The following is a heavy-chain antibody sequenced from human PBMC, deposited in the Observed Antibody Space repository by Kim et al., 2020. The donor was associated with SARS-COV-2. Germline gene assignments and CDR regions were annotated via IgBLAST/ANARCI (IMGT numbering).Heavy chain of an antibody. CDR3: AKDGLKEGDMVRGRAVYNWFDP. CDR2: ISGSGGST. J-gene: IGHJ5*02. Sequence: GGSLRLSCAASGFTFSSYAMSWVRQAPGKGLEWVSAISGSGGSTYYADSVKGRFTISRDNSKNTLYLQMNSLRAEDTAVYYCAKDGLKEGDMVRGRAVYNWFDPWGQGTLVTVSS. CDR1: GFTFSSYA. V-gene: IGHV3-23*01. D-gene: IGHD3-10*01.